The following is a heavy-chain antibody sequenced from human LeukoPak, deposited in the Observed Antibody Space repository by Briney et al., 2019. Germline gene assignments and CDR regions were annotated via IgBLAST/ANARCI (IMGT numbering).Heavy chain of an antibody. D-gene: IGHD1-1*01. J-gene: IGHJ4*02. CDR2: ISSSSSYI. CDR3: ARGGPGTTLFDY. CDR1: GFTFSSYS. Sequence: GGSLRLSCAASGFTFSSYSMNWVRQAPGKGLEWVSSISSSSSYIYYADSVRGRFAISRDNAKSSLYLQMNSLRAEDTAVYYCARGGPGTTLFDYWGQGTLVTVSS. V-gene: IGHV3-21*01.